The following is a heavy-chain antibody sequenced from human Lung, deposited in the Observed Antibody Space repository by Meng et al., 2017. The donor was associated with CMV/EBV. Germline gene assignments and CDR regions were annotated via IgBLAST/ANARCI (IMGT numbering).Heavy chain of an antibody. V-gene: IGHV3-23*01. CDR2: ISGSGGKT. Sequence: GGSLRLSXAASRFTFSSYAMTWVRQAPGKGLEWVSVISGSGGKTHYADAVKGRFIISRDNSKNTLFLQMNSLRAEDTAVYYCAEVYQWLLLGRLDDWGQGTMVTVSS. D-gene: IGHD3-22*01. J-gene: IGHJ4*02. CDR1: RFTFSSYA. CDR3: AEVYQWLLLGRLDD.